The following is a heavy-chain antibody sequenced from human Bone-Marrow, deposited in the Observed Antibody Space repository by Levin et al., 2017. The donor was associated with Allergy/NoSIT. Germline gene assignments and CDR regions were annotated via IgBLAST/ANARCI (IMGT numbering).Heavy chain of an antibody. J-gene: IGHJ4*02. Sequence: GESLKISCAASGFTFSSYAMSWVRQAPGKGLEWVSAISGSGGSTYYADSVKGRFTISRDNSKNTLYLQMNSLRAEDTAVYYCAKTQERYCSGGSCTHFGYWGQGTLVTVSS. V-gene: IGHV3-23*01. CDR1: GFTFSSYA. D-gene: IGHD2-15*01. CDR3: AKTQERYCSGGSCTHFGY. CDR2: ISGSGGST.